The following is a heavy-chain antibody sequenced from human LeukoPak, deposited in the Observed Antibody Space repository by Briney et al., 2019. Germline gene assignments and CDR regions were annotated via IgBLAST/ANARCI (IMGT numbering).Heavy chain of an antibody. D-gene: IGHD3-22*01. CDR3: AKVMEDSAGYYGNYYHYGMDV. CDR1: GFTFSSYD. CDR2: ISHDGNDR. V-gene: IGHV3-30*18. J-gene: IGHJ6*02. Sequence: GGCLRLSCAASGFTFSSYDMHWVRQAPGEGLGWVAVISHDGNDRYYADSVKGRFTVSRDHSKSTLYLQMNSLRAEDTAVYYCAKVMEDSAGYYGNYYHYGMDVWGQGTTVTVSS.